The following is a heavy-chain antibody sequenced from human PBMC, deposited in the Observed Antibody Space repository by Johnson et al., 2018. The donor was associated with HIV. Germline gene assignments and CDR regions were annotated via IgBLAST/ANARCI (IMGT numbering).Heavy chain of an antibody. V-gene: IGHV3-11*04. D-gene: IGHD3-22*01. CDR2: ISSSGSTI. CDR3: ARYHYYDSRLNDAFDI. J-gene: IGHJ3*02. CDR1: GFTFSDYY. Sequence: QVQLVESGGGLLKPGGSLRLSCAASGFTFSDYYMSWIRQAPGHGLEWVSYISSSGSTIYYADPVKGRFTISRDNAKNSLYLQMNSLRAEDTAVYYCARYHYYDSRLNDAFDIWGQGTMVTVSS.